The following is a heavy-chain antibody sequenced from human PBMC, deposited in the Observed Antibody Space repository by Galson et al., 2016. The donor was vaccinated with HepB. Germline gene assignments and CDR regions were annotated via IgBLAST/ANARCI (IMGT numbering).Heavy chain of an antibody. D-gene: IGHD3-3*01. Sequence: SLRLSCAASGFTSTSYAMHWVRQAPGKGLEWVAVISNDGSYEDYIDSVKGRFTISRDNPTNTLYLQMNSLRPDDTAVYFCAKDLRWSYYGMDVWGQGTTVTVSS. CDR3: AKDLRWSYYGMDV. CDR2: ISNDGSYE. V-gene: IGHV3-30*18. CDR1: GFTSTSYA. J-gene: IGHJ6*02.